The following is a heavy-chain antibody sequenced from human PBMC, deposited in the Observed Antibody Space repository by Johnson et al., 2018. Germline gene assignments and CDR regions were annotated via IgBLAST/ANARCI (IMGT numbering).Heavy chain of an antibody. CDR1: GFTFGDYA. CDR3: TRGLDTSMGPNAFDI. Sequence: QLVESGGGLVKPGRSLRLSCTASGFTFGDYAMSWFRQAPGKGLEWVCFIRSKVSGGAAEYAASVKGRFTISRDDSKSIAYLQMNSLKTEDTAMYYCTRGLDTSMGPNAFDIWGQGKMVTLSS. D-gene: IGHD5-18*01. J-gene: IGHJ3*02. CDR2: IRSKVSGGAA. V-gene: IGHV3-49*05.